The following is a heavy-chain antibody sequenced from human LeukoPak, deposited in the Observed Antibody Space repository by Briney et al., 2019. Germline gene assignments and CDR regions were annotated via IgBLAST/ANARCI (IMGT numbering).Heavy chain of an antibody. CDR1: GFTFTNYV. D-gene: IGHD1-26*01. J-gene: IGHJ4*02. V-gene: IGHV3-30*04. CDR2: TSVDEGLK. CDR3: TRDPILGAPDYFVY. Sequence: GGSLRLSCAASGFTFTNYVTHWVRQAPGKGLEWVAVTSVDEGLKFYGDSVKGRFTISRDNSKNTMYLQMNNLREEDTAVYYCTRDPILGAPDYFVYWGQGTLVTVSS.